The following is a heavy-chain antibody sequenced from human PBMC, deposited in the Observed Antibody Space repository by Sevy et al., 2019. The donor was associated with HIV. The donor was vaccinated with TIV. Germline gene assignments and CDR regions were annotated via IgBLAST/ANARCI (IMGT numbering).Heavy chain of an antibody. CDR2: IVVGSGNT. D-gene: IGHD2-15*01. V-gene: IGHV1-58*01. J-gene: IGHJ4*02. Sequence: ASVKVPCKASGFTFTSSAVQWVRQARGQRLEWIGWIVVGSGNTNYAQKFQERVTITRDMSTSTAYMELSSLRSEDTAVYYCAAGGKYCSGGSCYDYWGQGTLVTVSS. CDR1: GFTFTSSA. CDR3: AAGGKYCSGGSCYDY.